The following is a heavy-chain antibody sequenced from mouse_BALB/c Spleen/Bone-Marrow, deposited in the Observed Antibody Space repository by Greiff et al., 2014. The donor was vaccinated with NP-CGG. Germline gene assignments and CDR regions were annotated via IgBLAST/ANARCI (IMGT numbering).Heavy chain of an antibody. V-gene: IGHV1-9*01. Sequence: VHLVESGAELMKPGASVKISCKTSGYTFSSYWIEWVKQRPGHGLEWIGEILPGSGSTNSNEKFKGKATFTADTSSNTAYMQLSSLTSEDSAVYYCARELGLRLAYWGQGTLVTVSA. CDR3: ARELGLRLAY. D-gene: IGHD3-1*01. CDR2: ILPGSGST. J-gene: IGHJ3*01. CDR1: GYTFSSYW.